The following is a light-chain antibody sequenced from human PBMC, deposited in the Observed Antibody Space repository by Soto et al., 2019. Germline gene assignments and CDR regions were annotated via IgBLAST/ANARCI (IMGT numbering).Light chain of an antibody. J-gene: IGLJ2*01. CDR3: QSYDSSLTSSV. CDR1: SSNIGAGYD. Sequence: QSVLTQPPSVSGAPGQRVTISCTGSSSNIGAGYDVHWYQQVAGTAPKLLIYVNSNRPSGVPDRFSESKSGTSASLAITGLQAEDEADYYCQSYDSSLTSSVFGGGTKVTVL. CDR2: VNS. V-gene: IGLV1-40*01.